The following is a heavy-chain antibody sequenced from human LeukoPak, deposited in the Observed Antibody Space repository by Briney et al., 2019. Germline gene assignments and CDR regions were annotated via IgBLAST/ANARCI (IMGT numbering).Heavy chain of an antibody. CDR3: ARVHGDYSGVPGY. CDR1: GFTFSSYW. CDR2: RKQDGSEK. J-gene: IGHJ4*02. D-gene: IGHD4-17*01. Sequence: GGSLRLSCAASGFTFSSYWMSWVRQAPGKGLEWVANRKQDGSEKYYVDSVKGRFTISRDNAKNSLYLQMNSLRAEDTAVYYCARVHGDYSGVPGYWGQGTLVTVSS. V-gene: IGHV3-7*01.